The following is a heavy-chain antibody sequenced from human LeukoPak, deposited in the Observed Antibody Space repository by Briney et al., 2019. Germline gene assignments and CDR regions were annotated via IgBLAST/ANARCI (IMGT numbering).Heavy chain of an antibody. CDR1: GYSFSSYW. J-gene: IGHJ4*02. CDR2: IYLGDSDT. D-gene: IGHD6-19*01. Sequence: GEPLKISCKGSGYSFSSYWIAWVRQMPGKGLEWMGIIYLGDSDTRYSPSFQGQATISADKSISTAYLQWSSLKASDTATYYCARSGGSGWDEGFDYWGQGTLVTVSS. CDR3: ARSGGSGWDEGFDY. V-gene: IGHV5-51*01.